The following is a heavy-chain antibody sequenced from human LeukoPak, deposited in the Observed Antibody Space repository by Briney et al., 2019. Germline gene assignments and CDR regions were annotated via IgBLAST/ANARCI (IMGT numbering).Heavy chain of an antibody. J-gene: IGHJ4*02. CDR1: GYTFSAYF. D-gene: IGHD2-15*01. V-gene: IGHV1-2*02. CDR2: INSNSGVT. CDR3: ARAGYCGANCYYYFDS. Sequence: GASVKVSCKASGYTFSAYFLHWVRQVPGQGLECMGWINSNSGVTNYAQKFQGRVTMTRDTSITTVYMELSDLTSDDTAVYYCARAGYCGANCYYYFDSWGQGTLVTVSS.